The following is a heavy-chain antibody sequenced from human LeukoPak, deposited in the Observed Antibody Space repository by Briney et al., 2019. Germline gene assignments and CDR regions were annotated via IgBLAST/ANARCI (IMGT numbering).Heavy chain of an antibody. Sequence: MSSETLSLTCTVSGGSINSYYWSWIRQPPGKGLEWIGYIYYSGSTNYNPSLRSRVTISVDTSKNQFSLKLNSVTAADTAVYYCARRSPSGSYSNADYWGQGTLVTVSS. D-gene: IGHD1-26*01. CDR2: IYYSGST. J-gene: IGHJ4*02. CDR3: ARRSPSGSYSNADY. V-gene: IGHV4-59*08. CDR1: GGSINSYY.